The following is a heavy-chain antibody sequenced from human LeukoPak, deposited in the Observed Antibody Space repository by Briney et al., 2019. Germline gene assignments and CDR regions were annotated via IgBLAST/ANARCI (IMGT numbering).Heavy chain of an antibody. J-gene: IGHJ3*02. V-gene: IGHV7-4-1*02. CDR2: INTNTGNP. CDR3: ARGEEWELPHAFDI. D-gene: IGHD1-26*01. CDR1: GYTFTSYA. Sequence: GASVKVSCKASGYTFTSYAMNWVRQAPGQGLEWMGWINTNTGNPTYAQGFTGRFVFSLDTSVSTAYLQISSLKAEDTAVYYCARGEEWELPHAFDIWGQGTMVTVSS.